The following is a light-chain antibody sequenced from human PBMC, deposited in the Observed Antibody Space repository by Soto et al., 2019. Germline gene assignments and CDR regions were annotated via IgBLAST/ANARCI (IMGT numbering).Light chain of an antibody. CDR2: SAS. J-gene: IGKJ2*01. V-gene: IGKV1-39*01. CDR1: ETIIDY. Sequence: DIQMSQSPSSLSASVGDSVTITCRASETIIDYLNWYQQQPGEAPKLLIFSASSLHSGVPSRFRGSGSATHFTLTISSLQPEDFATYFCQQSFSAPRTFGQGTKLQAK. CDR3: QQSFSAPRT.